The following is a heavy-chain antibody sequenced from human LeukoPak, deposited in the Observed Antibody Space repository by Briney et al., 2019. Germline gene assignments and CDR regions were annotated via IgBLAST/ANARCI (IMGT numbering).Heavy chain of an antibody. CDR3: ARVGDSSGYYHDY. J-gene: IGHJ4*02. CDR1: GYSISSGYY. D-gene: IGHD3-22*01. CDR2: IYHSGST. V-gene: IGHV4-38-2*02. Sequence: SETLSLTCTVSGYSISSGYYWGWIRQPPGKGLEWIGSIYHSGSTYYNPSLKSRVTISVDTSKNQFSLKLSSVTAADTAVYYCARVGDSSGYYHDYWGQGTLVTVSS.